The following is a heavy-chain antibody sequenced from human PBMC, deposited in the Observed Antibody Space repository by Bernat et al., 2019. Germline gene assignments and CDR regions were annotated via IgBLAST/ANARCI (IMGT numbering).Heavy chain of an antibody. D-gene: IGHD3-10*01. CDR1: GGTFSSSA. Sequence: QVQLVQSGAEVKKPGSSVKVSCKASGGTFSSSAISWVRQAPGQGLEWMGGIIPIFGTPHYAQKFQGRVTITADESTSTAYMELSSLRSEDTAVYYCARGESFDYGSGKNAFDIWGQGAMVTVSS. CDR3: ARGESFDYGSGKNAFDI. CDR2: IIPIFGTP. J-gene: IGHJ3*02. V-gene: IGHV1-69*01.